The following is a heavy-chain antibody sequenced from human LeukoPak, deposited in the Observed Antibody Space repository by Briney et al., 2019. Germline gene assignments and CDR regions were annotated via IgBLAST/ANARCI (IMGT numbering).Heavy chain of an antibody. CDR3: AKGGGDNFLYYFDY. CDR2: IRGDGTST. Sequence: GGSLRLSCAASGFTFDDYGMHWVRQAPGKGLEWVSLIRGDGTSTYYADSVKGRFTVSRDSSRNSLYLQMNSLTTEDTAFYYCAKGGGDNFLYYFDYWGQGSLVTVSS. V-gene: IGHV3-43*02. CDR1: GFTFDDYG. D-gene: IGHD3-16*01. J-gene: IGHJ4*02.